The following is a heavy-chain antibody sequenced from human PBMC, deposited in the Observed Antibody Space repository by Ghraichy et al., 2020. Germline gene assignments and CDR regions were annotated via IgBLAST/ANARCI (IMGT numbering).Heavy chain of an antibody. D-gene: IGHD4-23*01. V-gene: IGHV3-48*02. CDR2: ITSSSRTI. Sequence: GESLNISCVGSGFTFSSYYMNWVRQSPGKGLEWISYITSSSRTISYADSVKGRFTISRDNAQNSLYLQMNSLRDEDTAVYYCARGSRVVRFYYYDGMDVWGQGTTVTVSS. CDR1: GFTFSSYY. J-gene: IGHJ6*02. CDR3: ARGSRVVRFYYYDGMDV.